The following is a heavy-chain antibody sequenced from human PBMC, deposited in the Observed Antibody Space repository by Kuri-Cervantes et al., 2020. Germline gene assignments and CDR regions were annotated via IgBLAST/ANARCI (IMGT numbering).Heavy chain of an antibody. Sequence: ASVKVSCKASGYTFTGYYMHWVRQAPGQGLEWMGWINPNSGGTNYAQKFQGWVTMTRDTSISTAYMELSRLRSGDTAVYYCAREGLWFGEPYYYYYGMDVWGQGTTVTVSS. J-gene: IGHJ6*02. CDR3: AREGLWFGEPYYYYYGMDV. D-gene: IGHD3-10*01. CDR2: INPNSGGT. V-gene: IGHV1-2*04. CDR1: GYTFTGYY.